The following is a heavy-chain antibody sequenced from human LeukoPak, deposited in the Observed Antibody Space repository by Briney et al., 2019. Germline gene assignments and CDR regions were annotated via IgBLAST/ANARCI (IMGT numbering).Heavy chain of an antibody. CDR1: GFTLSSYA. CDR2: ISGSGGST. Sequence: GGSLRLSCAASGFTLSSYAMSWVRQAPGKGLEWVSAISGSGGSTYYADSVKGRFTISRDNSKNTLYLQMNSLRAEDTAVYYCARAEIVVVPAAKIKGPFDYWGQGTLVTVSS. J-gene: IGHJ4*02. V-gene: IGHV3-23*01. D-gene: IGHD2-2*01. CDR3: ARAEIVVVPAAKIKGPFDY.